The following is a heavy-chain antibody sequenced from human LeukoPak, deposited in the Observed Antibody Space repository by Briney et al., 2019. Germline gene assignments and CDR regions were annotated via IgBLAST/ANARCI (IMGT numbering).Heavy chain of an antibody. D-gene: IGHD5-24*01. CDR1: GFTFSGYA. Sequence: GGSLRLSCAASGFTFSGYAMHWVRQAPGKGLEWVAVISYDGSNKYYADSVKGRFTISRDNSKNTLYLQMNSLRAEDTAVYYCARDGVRSGRDGYNDAFDIWGQGTMVTVSS. CDR2: ISYDGSNK. J-gene: IGHJ3*02. CDR3: ARDGVRSGRDGYNDAFDI. V-gene: IGHV3-30*04.